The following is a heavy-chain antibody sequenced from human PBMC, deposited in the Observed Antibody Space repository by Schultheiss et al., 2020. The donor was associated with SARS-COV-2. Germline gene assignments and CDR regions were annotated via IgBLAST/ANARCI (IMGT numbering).Heavy chain of an antibody. CDR3: ARAHTSRYYFDY. CDR1: GYTFTSYG. D-gene: IGHD3-16*01. V-gene: IGHV1-2*02. J-gene: IGHJ4*03. CDR2: INPNSGGT. Sequence: ASVKVSCKASGYTFTSYGISWVRQAPGQGLEWMGWINPNSGGTNYAQKFQGRVTMTRDTSISTAYMELSRLRSDDTAVYYCARAHTSRYYFDYWGQGTTVTVSS.